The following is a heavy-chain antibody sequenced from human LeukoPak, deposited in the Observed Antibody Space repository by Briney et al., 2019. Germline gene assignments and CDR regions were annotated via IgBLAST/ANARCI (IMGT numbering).Heavy chain of an antibody. CDR2: IIPIFGTA. J-gene: IGHJ6*03. V-gene: IGHV1-69*06. CDR3: ARGGSPYYYDSSDYYYYYMDV. D-gene: IGHD3-22*01. Sequence: SVKVSCKASGGTFSSYAISWVRQAPGQGLEWMGGIIPIFGTANYAQKFQGRVTITADKSTSTAYMELSSLRSEDTAVYYCARGGSPYYYDSSDYYYYYMDVWGKGTTVTVSS. CDR1: GGTFSSYA.